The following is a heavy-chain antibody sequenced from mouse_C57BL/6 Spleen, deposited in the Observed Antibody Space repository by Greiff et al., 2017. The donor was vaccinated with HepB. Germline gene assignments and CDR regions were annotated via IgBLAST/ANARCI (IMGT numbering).Heavy chain of an antibody. J-gene: IGHJ1*03. CDR2: ISSGGSYT. CDR3: ARHTPLYYGSSSGYFDV. D-gene: IGHD1-1*01. CDR1: GFTFSSYG. V-gene: IGHV5-6*01. Sequence: EVQLQQSGGDLVKPGGSLKLSCAASGFTFSSYGMSWVRQTPDKRLEWVATISSGGSYTYYPDSVKGRFTISRDNAKNTLYLQMSSLKSEDTAMYYCARHTPLYYGSSSGYFDVWGTGTTVTVSS.